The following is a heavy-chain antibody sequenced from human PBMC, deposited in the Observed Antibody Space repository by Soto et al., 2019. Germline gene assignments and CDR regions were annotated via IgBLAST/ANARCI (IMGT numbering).Heavy chain of an antibody. D-gene: IGHD1-26*01. J-gene: IGHJ4*02. CDR3: ARGSGSLYCFDY. CDR1: GISFSSYA. V-gene: IGHV3-30*14. Sequence: PGGSLRLSCAASGISFSSYAMHWVRQAPGKGLEWVAVISYDGSNKYYADSVKGRFTISRDNSKNTLYLQMNSLRAEDTAVYYCARGSGSLYCFDYWGLGTLVTVSS. CDR2: ISYDGSNK.